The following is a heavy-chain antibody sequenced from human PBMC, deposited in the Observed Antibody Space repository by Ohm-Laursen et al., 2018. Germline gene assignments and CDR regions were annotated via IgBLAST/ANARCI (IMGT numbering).Heavy chain of an antibody. Sequence: GASVKVSCKASGYTFTGYYMHWVRQAPGQGLEWMGWINPNSGGTNYAQKFQGRVTMTRDTSISTAYMELSRLRSDDTAVYYCARSIQRGYSTRTDAFDIWGQGTMVTVSS. D-gene: IGHD3-22*01. CDR3: ARSIQRGYSTRTDAFDI. J-gene: IGHJ3*02. V-gene: IGHV1-2*02. CDR2: INPNSGGT. CDR1: GYTFTGYY.